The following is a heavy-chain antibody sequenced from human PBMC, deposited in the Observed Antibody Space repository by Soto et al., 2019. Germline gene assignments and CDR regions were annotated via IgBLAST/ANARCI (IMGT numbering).Heavy chain of an antibody. CDR1: GYTFTDYY. J-gene: IGHJ5*02. D-gene: IGHD5-12*01. CDR2: INPNSGGT. CDR3: ARERPMVAPTPTWGS. Sequence: ASVKVSCKTSGYTFTDYYIHWVRQAPGQGLEWLGWINPNSGGTNSAQKFQGRVTMTRDTSISTAYMDLRSLRSDDTAVYYCARERPMVAPTPTWGSWGQGTLVTVSS. V-gene: IGHV1-2*02.